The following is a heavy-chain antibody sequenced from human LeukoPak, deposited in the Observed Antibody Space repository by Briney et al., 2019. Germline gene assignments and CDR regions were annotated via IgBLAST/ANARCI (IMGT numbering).Heavy chain of an antibody. D-gene: IGHD3-22*01. CDR3: ARDGEQYYYDSRIDY. J-gene: IGHJ4*02. CDR1: GFTFSGYA. CDR2: ISYDGSNK. V-gene: IGHV3-30-3*01. Sequence: PGGSLRLSCAASGFTFSGYAMHWVRQAPGKGLEWGAVISYDGSNKYYADSVKGRFTISRDNSKNTLYLQMNSLRAEDTAVYYCARDGEQYYYDSRIDYWGQGTLVTVSS.